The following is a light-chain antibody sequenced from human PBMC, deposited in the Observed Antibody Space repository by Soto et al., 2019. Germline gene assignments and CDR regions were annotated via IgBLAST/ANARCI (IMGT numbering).Light chain of an antibody. CDR2: GAS. Sequence: EIVMTQSPATLSVSPGERATLSCRASQSVSSYLAWYQQKPGQAPRLLIYGASSRATGIPDRLSGSGSGTDFTLTISRLEPEDFAVYYCQQYGSSPKTFGQGTTGDIK. J-gene: IGKJ1*01. CDR1: QSVSSY. V-gene: IGKV3-20*01. CDR3: QQYGSSPKT.